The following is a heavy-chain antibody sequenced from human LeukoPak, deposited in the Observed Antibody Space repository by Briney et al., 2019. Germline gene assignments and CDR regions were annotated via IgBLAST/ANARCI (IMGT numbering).Heavy chain of an antibody. CDR1: GFTFSSYE. V-gene: IGHV3-48*03. D-gene: IGHD1-26*01. J-gene: IGHJ4*02. CDR2: ISSSGSTI. CDR3: ARSLSIVGATYY. Sequence: GGSLRLSCAASGFTFSSYEMNWVRQAPGKGLEWVSYISSSGSTIYYADSVKGRFTISRDNAKNSLYLQMNSLRAEDTAVYYCARSLSIVGATYYWGQGTLVTVSS.